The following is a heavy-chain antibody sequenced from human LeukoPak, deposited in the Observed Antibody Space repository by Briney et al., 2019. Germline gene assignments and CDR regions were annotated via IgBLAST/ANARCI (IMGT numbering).Heavy chain of an antibody. Sequence: SETLSLTCTVSGGSISSSSYYRGWIRQPPGKGLEWIGSIYYSGSAYYNPSLKSRVTISVDTSKNQFSLKLTSVTAADTAVYYCARQPVGTTAPFDYWGQGTLFTVSS. CDR2: IYYSGSA. D-gene: IGHD5-12*01. CDR3: ARQPVGTTAPFDY. V-gene: IGHV4-39*01. CDR1: GGSISSSSYY. J-gene: IGHJ4*02.